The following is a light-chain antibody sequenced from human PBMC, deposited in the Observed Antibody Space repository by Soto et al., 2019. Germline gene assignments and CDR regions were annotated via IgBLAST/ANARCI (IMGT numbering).Light chain of an antibody. CDR3: CSFAGSYTFWV. V-gene: IGLV2-11*01. Sequence: QSALTQPRSVSGSPGQSVTISCTGTSSDVGDYNYVSRYQQYPGKAPKLVIYDVSKRPSGVPDRFSGSKSGNTASLTISGLQAEDEADYYCCSFAGSYTFWVFGGGIKVTVL. J-gene: IGLJ3*02. CDR1: SSDVGDYNY. CDR2: DVS.